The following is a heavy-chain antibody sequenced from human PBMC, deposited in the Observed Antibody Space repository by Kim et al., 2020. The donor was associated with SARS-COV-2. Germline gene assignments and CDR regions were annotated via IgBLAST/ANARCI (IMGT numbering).Heavy chain of an antibody. Sequence: NPSLKRRVTISGDTSKTQFALNMRSVTAADTAVYYCACNVGSTPDYYFDYWGRGALVTVSS. CDR3: ACNVGSTPDYYFDY. D-gene: IGHD1-26*01. V-gene: IGHV4-39*06. J-gene: IGHJ4*02.